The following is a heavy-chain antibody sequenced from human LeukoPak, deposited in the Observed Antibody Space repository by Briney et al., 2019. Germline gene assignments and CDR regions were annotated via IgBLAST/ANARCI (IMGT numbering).Heavy chain of an antibody. J-gene: IGHJ4*02. CDR2: IYYSGST. CDR3: ARDFNPPNNYDFWSGYSDGYYFDY. V-gene: IGHV4-39*07. D-gene: IGHD3-3*01. CDR1: GGSISSSSYY. Sequence: PSETLSLTCTVSGGSISSSSYYWGWIRQAPGKGLEWIGSIYYSGSTYYNPSLKSRVTISVDTSKNQFSLKLSSVTAADTAVYYCARDFNPPNNYDFWSGYSDGYYFDYWGQGTLVTVSS.